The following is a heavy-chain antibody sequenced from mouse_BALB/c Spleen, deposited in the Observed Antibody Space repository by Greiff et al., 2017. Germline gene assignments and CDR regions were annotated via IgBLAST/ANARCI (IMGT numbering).Heavy chain of an antibody. CDR3: ARPYTMITTYYFDY. D-gene: IGHD2-4*01. J-gene: IGHJ2*01. CDR1: GFTFSSYG. Sequence: EVNLVESGGDLVKPGGSLKLSCAASGFTFSSYGMSWVRQTPDKRLEWVATISSGGSYTYYPDSVKGRFTISRDNAKNTLYLQMSSLKSEDTAMYYCARPYTMITTYYFDYWGQGTTLTVSS. V-gene: IGHV5-6*01. CDR2: ISSGGSYT.